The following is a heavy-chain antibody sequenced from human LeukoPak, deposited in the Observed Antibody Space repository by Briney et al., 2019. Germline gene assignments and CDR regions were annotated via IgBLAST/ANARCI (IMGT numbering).Heavy chain of an antibody. Sequence: GGSLRLSCAASGFTFSSYGMHWVRQAPGKGLEWVAVLSYAGDYKFSADSVKGRFTISRDNSKNTLYLQMNSLRAEDTAVYYCARDPRTTVTFPPDYWGQGTLVTVSS. V-gene: IGHV3-30*03. J-gene: IGHJ4*02. CDR2: LSYAGDYK. D-gene: IGHD4-17*01. CDR3: ARDPRTTVTFPPDY. CDR1: GFTFSSYG.